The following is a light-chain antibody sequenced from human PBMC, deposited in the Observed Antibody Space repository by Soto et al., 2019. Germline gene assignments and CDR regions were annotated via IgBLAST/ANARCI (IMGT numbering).Light chain of an antibody. V-gene: IGKV3-11*01. CDR2: DAS. CDR3: QQRSRWPLT. CDR1: QSIGTY. J-gene: IGKJ4*01. Sequence: EIALTQSPATPSLSPGERATLSCRASQSIGTYLAWYQQKPGQAPSLLLSDASTRATGIPARFSGRGSGTDFTLTITGLEPEDFAVYYCQQRSRWPLTFGGGTKVEI.